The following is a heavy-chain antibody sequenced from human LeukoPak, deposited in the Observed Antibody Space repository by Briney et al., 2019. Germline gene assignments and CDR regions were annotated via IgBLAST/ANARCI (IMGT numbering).Heavy chain of an antibody. V-gene: IGHV4-39*07. CDR3: ARVNYGSGSYYYYYYYMDV. CDR2: IYYSGST. CDR1: GGSISSSSYY. J-gene: IGHJ6*03. Sequence: SETLSLTCTVSGGSISSSSYYWGWIRQPPGKGLEWIGSIYYSGSTYYNPSLKSRVTISVDTSKNQFSLKLSSVTAADTAVYYCARVNYGSGSYYYYYYYMDVWGKGTTVTVSS. D-gene: IGHD3-10*01.